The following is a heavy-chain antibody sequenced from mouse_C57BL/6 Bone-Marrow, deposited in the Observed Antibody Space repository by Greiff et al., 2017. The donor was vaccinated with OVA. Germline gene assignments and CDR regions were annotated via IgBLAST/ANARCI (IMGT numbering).Heavy chain of an antibody. CDR1: GYTFTSYW. CDR3: ARMGYAMDY. CDR2: IDPSDSYT. V-gene: IGHV1-69*01. Sequence: QVQLQQPGAELVMPGASVKLSCKASGYTFTSYWMHWVKQRPGQGLEWIGEIDPSDSYTNYNQKFKGKSTLTADKSSSTAYMQLSSLTSEDSAVYYCARMGYAMDYWGQGTSVTVSS. J-gene: IGHJ4*01.